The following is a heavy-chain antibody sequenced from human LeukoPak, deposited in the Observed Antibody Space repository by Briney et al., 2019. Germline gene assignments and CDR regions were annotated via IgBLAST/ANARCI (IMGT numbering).Heavy chain of an antibody. J-gene: IGHJ4*02. CDR3: AKGGYCSSTSCYPDY. V-gene: IGHV3-53*05. CDR2: IYSGGST. D-gene: IGHD2-2*01. CDR1: GFTVSSNY. Sequence: PGGSLRLSCAASGFTVSSNYMSWVRQAPGKGLEWVSVIYSGGSTYYADSAKGRFTISRDNSKNTLYLQMNSLRAEDTAVYYCAKGGYCSSTSCYPDYWGQGTLVTVSS.